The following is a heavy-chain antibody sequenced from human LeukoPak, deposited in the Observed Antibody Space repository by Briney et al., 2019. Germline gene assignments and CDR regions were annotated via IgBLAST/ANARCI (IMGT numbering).Heavy chain of an antibody. D-gene: IGHD6-13*01. Sequence: GGSLRLFCAAWGFTFSGHAMSWVGQAPGRGVVWVSAISSSGCNTSYAGPVKGPFTISRNNSTNTLYLQMTSLRAEDTAVYCCAKDGRSSSWYPDYWGQGTLVTVSS. CDR3: AKDGRSSSWYPDY. CDR2: ISSSGCNT. CDR1: GFTFSGHA. V-gene: IGHV3-23*01. J-gene: IGHJ4*02.